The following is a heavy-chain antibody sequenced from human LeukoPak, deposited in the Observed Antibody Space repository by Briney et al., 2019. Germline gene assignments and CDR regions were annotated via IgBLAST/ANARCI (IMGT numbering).Heavy chain of an antibody. CDR2: IYYSGST. Sequence: SETLSLTCTVSGGSISSYYWSWIRQPPGKGLEWIGYIYYSGSTNYNPSLKSRVTISVDTSKNQFSLKLSSVTAADTAVYYCARRREATTVSYYFDYWGQGTLVTVSS. D-gene: IGHD1-1*01. V-gene: IGHV4-59*01. CDR3: ARRREATTVSYYFDY. J-gene: IGHJ4*02. CDR1: GGSISSYY.